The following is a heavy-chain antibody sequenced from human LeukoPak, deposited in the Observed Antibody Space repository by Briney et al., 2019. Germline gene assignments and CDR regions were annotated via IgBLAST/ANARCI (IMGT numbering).Heavy chain of an antibody. CDR1: GYTFTVYY. CDR2: INPNSGGS. CDR3: ARDPGGRAFDI. V-gene: IGHV1-2*02. Sequence: ASVTVSCKASGYTFTVYYMHWVRQAPGQGLEWLGWINPNSGGSSSAQKFQGRVTMTRDTSISTAYMELSRLRSDDAAVYYCARDPGGRAFDIWGQGTMVTVSS. D-gene: IGHD3-16*01. J-gene: IGHJ3*02.